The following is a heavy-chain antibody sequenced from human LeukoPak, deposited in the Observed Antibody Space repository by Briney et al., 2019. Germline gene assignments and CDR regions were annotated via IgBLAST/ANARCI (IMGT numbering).Heavy chain of an antibody. CDR3: ARDRGYLDGFDI. J-gene: IGHJ3*02. Sequence: SETLSLTCTVSGASITNYYWSWIRQPPGKGLEWIGYIYYSGSTNYNPSLNSRVTISIDKSNNQFSLKVNSVTAADTAVYYCARDRGYLDGFDIRGQGTMVTVSS. CDR1: GASITNYY. V-gene: IGHV4-59*01. D-gene: IGHD3-10*01. CDR2: IYYSGST.